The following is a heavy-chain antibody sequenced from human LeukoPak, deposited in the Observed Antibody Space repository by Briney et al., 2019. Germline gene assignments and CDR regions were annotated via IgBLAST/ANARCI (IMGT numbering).Heavy chain of an antibody. CDR1: GLTFSRYW. CDR2: ISPDGSTT. Sequence: GGSLRLSCEAFGLTFSRYWMHLVRQAPGKGLMWVSRISPDGSTTLYADSVKGRFTISRDNAKNTLYLQMNTLRAEDTAVYYCARDSGTTDFDYWGQGTLVTVSS. CDR3: ARDSGTTDFDY. J-gene: IGHJ4*02. D-gene: IGHD2/OR15-2a*01. V-gene: IGHV3-74*03.